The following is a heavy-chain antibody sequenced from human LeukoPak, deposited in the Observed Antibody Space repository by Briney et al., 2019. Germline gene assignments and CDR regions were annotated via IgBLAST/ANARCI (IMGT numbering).Heavy chain of an antibody. J-gene: IGHJ4*02. CDR1: GYTFTGYY. CDR2: INPNSGGT. V-gene: IGHV1-2*06. CDR3: ARARVAVAGTLIGY. D-gene: IGHD6-19*01. Sequence: ASVKVSCKASGYTFTGYYMHWVRQAPGQGLEWMGRINPNSGGTNYAQKFQGRVTMSRDTSISTAYMELSRLRSDDTAVYYCARARVAVAGTLIGYWGQGTLVTVSS.